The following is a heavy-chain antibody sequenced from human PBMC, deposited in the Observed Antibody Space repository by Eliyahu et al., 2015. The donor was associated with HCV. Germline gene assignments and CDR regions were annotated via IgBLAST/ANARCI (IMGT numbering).Heavy chain of an antibody. Sequence: QVQLQESGPGLVKPSETLSLTCTVSGGSISSYYWSWIRQPPGKGLEWIGYIYYSGNTNYNPSLKSRVTISVDTSKNQFSLKLSSVTAADTAVYYCARGGDYGYFDYWGQGTLVTVSS. D-gene: IGHD4-17*01. CDR3: ARGGDYGYFDY. V-gene: IGHV4-59*01. CDR2: IYYSGNT. CDR1: GGSISSYY. J-gene: IGHJ4*02.